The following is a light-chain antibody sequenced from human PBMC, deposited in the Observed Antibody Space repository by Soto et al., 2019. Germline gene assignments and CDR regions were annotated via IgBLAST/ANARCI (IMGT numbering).Light chain of an antibody. V-gene: IGKV3-20*01. CDR3: QQYGISPT. J-gene: IGKJ1*01. CDR1: HSVSSNY. Sequence: EIVLTQSPGTLSLSPGERATLSCRSSHSVSSNYLAWYQQKPGQAHRLLIYDVSSRATGIPDRFSGSGSGTDLTLTISRLEPVDFAVYYCQQYGISPTFGQGTNVEIK. CDR2: DVS.